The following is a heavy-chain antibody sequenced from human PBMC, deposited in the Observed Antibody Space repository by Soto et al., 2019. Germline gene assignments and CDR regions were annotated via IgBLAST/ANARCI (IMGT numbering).Heavy chain of an antibody. CDR3: ARDGGMAVACPMTEYYFDY. CDR1: GFTFSSYG. Sequence: GGSLRLSCAASGFTFSSYGMHWVRQAPGKGLEWVAVIWYDGSNKYYADSVKGRFTISRDNSKNTLYLQMNSLRAEDTAVYYCARDGGMAVACPMTEYYFDYWGQGTLVTVSS. V-gene: IGHV3-33*01. CDR2: IWYDGSNK. J-gene: IGHJ4*02. D-gene: IGHD6-19*01.